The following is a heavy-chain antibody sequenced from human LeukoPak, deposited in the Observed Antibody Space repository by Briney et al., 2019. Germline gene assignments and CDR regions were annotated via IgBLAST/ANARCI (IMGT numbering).Heavy chain of an antibody. CDR2: INPNSGGT. D-gene: IGHD3-22*01. J-gene: IGHJ4*02. CDR1: GYTFTGYY. CDR3: ARDHSGLYYDSSGYPDREYYFDY. V-gene: IGHV1-2*02. Sequence: GASVKVSCKASGYTFTGYYMHWVRQAPGQGLEWMGWINPNSGGTNYAQKFQGRVTMTRDTSISTAYMELSRLRSDDTAVYYCARDHSGLYYDSSGYPDREYYFDYWGQGTLVTVSS.